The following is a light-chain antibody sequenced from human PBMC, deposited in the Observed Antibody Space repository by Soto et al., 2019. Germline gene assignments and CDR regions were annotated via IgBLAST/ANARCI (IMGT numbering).Light chain of an antibody. Sequence: DIQMTQSPSSLSASVGDRVTITCQSSQDISNYLNWYQQKPGKAPKLLIYDESNLETGVPSSFSGSGSGTDFIYTIRSLPHEHIATYYGQQYDNHPYPFGHGTKLEIK. CDR3: QQYDNHPYP. CDR1: QDISNY. J-gene: IGKJ2*01. V-gene: IGKV1-33*01. CDR2: DES.